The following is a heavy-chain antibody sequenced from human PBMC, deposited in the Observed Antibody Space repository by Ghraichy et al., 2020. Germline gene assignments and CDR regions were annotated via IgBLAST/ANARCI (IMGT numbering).Heavy chain of an antibody. D-gene: IGHD1-26*01. CDR3: ARGGPGATTSFDY. Sequence: SVKVSCKASGGTFSSYAISWVRQAPGQGLEWMGGIIPIFGTANYAQKFQGRVTITADESTSTAYMELSSVTAADTAVYYCARGGPGATTSFDYWGQGTLVTVSS. J-gene: IGHJ4*02. V-gene: IGHV1-69*13. CDR1: GGTFSSYA. CDR2: IIPIFGTA.